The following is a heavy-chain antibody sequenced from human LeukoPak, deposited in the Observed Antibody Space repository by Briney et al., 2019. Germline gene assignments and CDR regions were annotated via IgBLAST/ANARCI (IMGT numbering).Heavy chain of an antibody. D-gene: IGHD1-26*01. CDR1: GFTFSSYW. CDR3: SKFSLRGTYSFDH. J-gene: IGHJ4*02. Sequence: GGSLRLSCAASGFTFSSYWMSWVRQAPGKGLEWVANIKQDGSEKYYVDSVKGRFTISRDNSKNTLYLQINSLRVEDTAVYFCSKFSLRGTYSFDHWGQGTLVTVSS. V-gene: IGHV3-7*03. CDR2: IKQDGSEK.